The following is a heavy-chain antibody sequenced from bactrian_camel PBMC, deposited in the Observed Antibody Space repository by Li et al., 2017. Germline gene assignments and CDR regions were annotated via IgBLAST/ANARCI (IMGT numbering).Heavy chain of an antibody. CDR1: KYTLC. CDR3: AADAGGSWSCAFGRPTEVWHY. CDR2: IYGGGIST. D-gene: IGHD2*01. V-gene: IGHV3S40*01. Sequence: VQLVESGGGSVHSGGSLRLSCAASKYTLCMGWIRQSPGKEREGVARIYGGGISTSDADSVKGRFIISQDKAENMVYLEMNTLKPDDSAMYYCAADAGGSWSCAFGRPTEVWHYWGQGTQVTVS. J-gene: IGHJ4*01.